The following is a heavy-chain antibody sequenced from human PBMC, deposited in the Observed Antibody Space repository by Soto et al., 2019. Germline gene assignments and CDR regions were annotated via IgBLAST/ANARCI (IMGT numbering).Heavy chain of an antibody. J-gene: IGHJ4*02. D-gene: IGHD3-10*01. CDR2: FRSGGDDDTT. CDR1: GFTFSSYS. V-gene: IGHV3-23*01. CDR3: AKKVNSGSGSQFFDY. Sequence: GSLRLSCAASGFTFSSYSMSWVRQAPGKGLEWVSGFRSGGDDDTTYYADSVRGRFTISRDNSKNTLFLQMNSLRAEDTAIYYCAKKVNSGSGSQFFDYWGQGALVTV.